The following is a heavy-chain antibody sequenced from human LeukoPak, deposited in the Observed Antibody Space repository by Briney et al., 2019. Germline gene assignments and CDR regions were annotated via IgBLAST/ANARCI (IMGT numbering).Heavy chain of an antibody. CDR3: VKAIFGGGNFYYYGMDV. CDR1: GFTLSSYG. D-gene: IGHD3-3*01. J-gene: IGHJ6*02. CDR2: ISYDGSDK. V-gene: IGHV3-30*18. Sequence: GRSLRLSCAASGFTLSSYGMHWVRQAPGQGLEWVAVISYDGSDKYYADSVKGRFTISRDNSKNTLFLQMNSLRTEDTAVYHCVKAIFGGGNFYYYGMDVWGQGNTVTVSS.